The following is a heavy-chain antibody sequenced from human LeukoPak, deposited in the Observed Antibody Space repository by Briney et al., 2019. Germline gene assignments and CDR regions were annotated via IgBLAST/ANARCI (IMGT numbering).Heavy chain of an antibody. J-gene: IGHJ5*02. CDR1: GYTFTSYG. CDR2: ISAYNGNT. Sequence: ASVKVSCXASGYTFTSYGISWVRQAPGQGLEWMGWISAYNGNTNYAQKLQGRVTMTTDTSTSTAYMELRSLRSDDTAVYYCARDGYSSGWYPGGFDPWGQGTLVTVSS. D-gene: IGHD6-19*01. CDR3: ARDGYSSGWYPGGFDP. V-gene: IGHV1-18*01.